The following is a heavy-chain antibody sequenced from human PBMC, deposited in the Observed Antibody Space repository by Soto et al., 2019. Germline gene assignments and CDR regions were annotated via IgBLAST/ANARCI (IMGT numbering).Heavy chain of an antibody. CDR1: GGSISSGGYS. CDR3: ARHGEMATIRPFDY. V-gene: IGHV4-30-2*01. CDR2: IYHSGST. D-gene: IGHD5-12*01. J-gene: IGHJ4*02. Sequence: PSETLSLTCAVSGGSISSGGYSWSWIRQPPGKGLEWIGYIYHSGSTYYNPSLKSRVTISVDRSKNQFSLKLSSVTAADTAVYYCARHGEMATIRPFDYWGQGTRVTVSS.